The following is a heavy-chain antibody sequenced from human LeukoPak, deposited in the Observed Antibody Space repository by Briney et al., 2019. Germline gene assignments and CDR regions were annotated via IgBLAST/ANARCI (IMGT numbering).Heavy chain of an antibody. CDR1: GFTFSSYS. V-gene: IGHV3-48*01. CDR3: ARAYSSSWPMGLSAFDI. CDR2: ISSSSSTI. D-gene: IGHD6-13*01. J-gene: IGHJ3*02. Sequence: GGSLRLSCAASGFTFSSYSMNWVRQAPGKGLEWVSYISSSSSTIYYADSVKGRFVISRDNAKNSLYLQMNSLRAEDTAVYYCARAYSSSWPMGLSAFDIWGQGTMVTVSS.